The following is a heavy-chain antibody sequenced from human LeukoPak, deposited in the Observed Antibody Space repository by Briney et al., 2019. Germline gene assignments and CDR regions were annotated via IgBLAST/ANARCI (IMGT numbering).Heavy chain of an antibody. Sequence: ASVKVSCKASGGTFSSYAISWVRQAPGQGPEWMGGIIPIFGTANYAQKFQGRVTITADESTSTAYMELSSLRSEDTAVYYCARAGYYDSSGIPRYWGQGTLVTVSS. CDR2: IIPIFGTA. D-gene: IGHD3-22*01. V-gene: IGHV1-69*13. CDR3: ARAGYYDSSGIPRY. CDR1: GGTFSSYA. J-gene: IGHJ4*02.